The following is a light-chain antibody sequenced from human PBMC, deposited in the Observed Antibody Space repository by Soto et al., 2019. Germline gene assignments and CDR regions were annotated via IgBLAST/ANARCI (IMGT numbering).Light chain of an antibody. V-gene: IGKV1-5*01. Sequence: DIQMTQSPSTLSASIGARVPITCRARESIRTWLAWYQHKPGKAPKFLIYDASSLESGVPSRFSGSGSGTEFTLTISSLQPDDFATYFCQQYNNYPRTFGQGPRWIS. CDR1: ESIRTW. CDR3: QQYNNYPRT. J-gene: IGKJ1*01. CDR2: DAS.